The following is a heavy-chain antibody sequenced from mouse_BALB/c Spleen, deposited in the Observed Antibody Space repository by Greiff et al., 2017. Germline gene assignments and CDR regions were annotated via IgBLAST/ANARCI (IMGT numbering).Heavy chain of an antibody. V-gene: IGHV1-9*01. D-gene: IGHD2-1*01. CDR3: AREGGNYGDAMDY. Sequence: QVQLQQSGAELMKPGASVKISCKATGYTFSSYWIEWVKQRPGHGLEWIGEILPGSGSTNYNEKFKGKATFTADTSSNTAYMQLSSLTSEDSAVYYCAREGGNYGDAMDYWGQGTSVTVSS. CDR2: ILPGSGST. J-gene: IGHJ4*01. CDR1: GYTFSSYW.